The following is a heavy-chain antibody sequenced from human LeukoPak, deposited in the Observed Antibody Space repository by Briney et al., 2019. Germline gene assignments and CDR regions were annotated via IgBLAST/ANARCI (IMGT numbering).Heavy chain of an antibody. J-gene: IGHJ3*02. Sequence: GGSLRLSCAASGFTFSSYWMSWVRQAPGKGLEWVANIKQDGSEKYYVDSVKGRFTISRDNAKNSLYLQMNSLRAEDTAVYYCARPYYYDSSGSLEDAFDIWGQGTMVTVS. CDR3: ARPYYYDSSGSLEDAFDI. D-gene: IGHD3-22*01. V-gene: IGHV3-7*01. CDR1: GFTFSSYW. CDR2: IKQDGSEK.